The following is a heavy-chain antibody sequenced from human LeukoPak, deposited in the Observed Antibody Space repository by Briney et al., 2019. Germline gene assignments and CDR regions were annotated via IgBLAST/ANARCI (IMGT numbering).Heavy chain of an antibody. J-gene: IGHJ6*02. Sequence: PSETLSLTCTVSGGSISSYYWSWIRQPPGKGLEWIGYIYYSGSTNYNPSLKSRVTISVDTSKNQFSLKLSSVTAADTAVYYCARSSGSYYYYGMDVWRQGTTVTVSS. CDR1: GGSISSYY. D-gene: IGHD1-26*01. CDR2: IYYSGST. CDR3: ARSSGSYYYYGMDV. V-gene: IGHV4-59*01.